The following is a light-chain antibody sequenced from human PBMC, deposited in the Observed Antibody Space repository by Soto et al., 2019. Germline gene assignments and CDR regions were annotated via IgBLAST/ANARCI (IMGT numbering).Light chain of an antibody. CDR1: QSVSSSQ. V-gene: IGKV3-20*01. CDR2: DAS. Sequence: EIVLTQSPGTLSLSPGERATLSCRASQSVSSSQLAWYQQKPGQAPRLLMYDASTRATGIPDRFSGSGSGTDFTLIISRLEPEDFAVYYCQQYGDSLLTFGQGTKVDIK. J-gene: IGKJ1*01. CDR3: QQYGDSLLT.